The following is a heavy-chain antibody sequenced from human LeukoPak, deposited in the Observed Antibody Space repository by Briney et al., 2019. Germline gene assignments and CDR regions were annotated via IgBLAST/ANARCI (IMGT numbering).Heavy chain of an antibody. CDR2: ILYDGSKK. CDR3: ARDLSSYYVSYAFDI. Sequence: PGGSLRLSCAASGFTFRSYAMHWVRQAPGKGLEWVAVILYDGSKKSYADSVKGRFTISRDNSKNTLYLQTNSLRPEDTAVYYCARDLSSYYVSYAFDIWGQGTMVTVSS. V-gene: IGHV3-30*04. CDR1: GFTFRSYA. J-gene: IGHJ3*02. D-gene: IGHD2-2*01.